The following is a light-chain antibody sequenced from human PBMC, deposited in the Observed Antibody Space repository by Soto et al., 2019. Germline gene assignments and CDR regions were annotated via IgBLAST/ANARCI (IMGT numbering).Light chain of an antibody. CDR2: GNS. CDR3: QSSDSSLSGCV. J-gene: IGLJ2*01. Sequence: QSVLTQPPSVSGAPGQRVTISCTGSSSNIGAGYDVHWYQQLPGTAPKLLIYGNSNRPSGVPDRFSGSKSGTSASLAITGLQAEDEADYYCQSSDSSLSGCVFGGGTKVTVL. CDR1: SSNIGAGYD. V-gene: IGLV1-40*01.